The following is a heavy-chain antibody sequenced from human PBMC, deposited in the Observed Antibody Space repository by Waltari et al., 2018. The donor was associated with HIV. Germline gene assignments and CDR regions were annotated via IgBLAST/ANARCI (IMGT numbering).Heavy chain of an antibody. V-gene: IGHV4-31*03. D-gene: IGHD2-15*01. Sequence: QVQLQESGPGLVKPSQTLSLTCTVSGGSISSGGYYWSWIRQHPGKGLEWIGYIYFSGSTYYDPSLTSRVTISVDTSKNQFSLKLSSVTAADTAVYYCARDQRCSGGSCYSDYYYYGMDVWGQGTTVTVSS. CDR2: IYFSGST. CDR3: ARDQRCSGGSCYSDYYYYGMDV. J-gene: IGHJ6*02. CDR1: GGSISSGGYY.